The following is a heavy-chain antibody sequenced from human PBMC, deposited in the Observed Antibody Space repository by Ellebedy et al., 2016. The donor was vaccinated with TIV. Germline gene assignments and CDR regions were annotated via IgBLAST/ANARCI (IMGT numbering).Heavy chain of an antibody. CDR1: GFTFSSYS. CDR3: ARAPSFAPIDY. V-gene: IGHV3-33*08. J-gene: IGHJ4*02. CDR2: IWYDGSNK. Sequence: GESLKISCAASGFTFSSYSMNWVRQAPGKGLEWVAVIWYDGSNKYYADSVKGRFTISRDNSKNTLYLQMNSLRAEDTAVYYCARAPSFAPIDYWGQGTLVTVSS.